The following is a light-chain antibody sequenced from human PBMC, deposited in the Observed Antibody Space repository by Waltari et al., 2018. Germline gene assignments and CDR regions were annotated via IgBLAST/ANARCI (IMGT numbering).Light chain of an antibody. CDR1: QGIRNY. V-gene: IGKV1-27*01. Sequence: DIQMTQSPSSLSASVGDRVTITCRASQGIRNYLAWYQQKPGKVPKVLIYAASTLQSGVPSRFSGGGSGTDFTLTISSLQPEDVATYYCQNYNSAPWTFGQGTKVEIK. CDR3: QNYNSAPWT. J-gene: IGKJ1*01. CDR2: AAS.